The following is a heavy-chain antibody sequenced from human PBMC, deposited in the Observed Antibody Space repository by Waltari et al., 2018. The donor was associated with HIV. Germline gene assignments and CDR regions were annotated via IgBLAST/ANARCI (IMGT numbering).Heavy chain of an antibody. CDR3: AKDPQNYVWGSYRLH. Sequence: EVQLLDSGGGLVQPGGSLRLSCAASGFTFSSYVMSWVRQAPGKGLDWVSAISGSGVSTYYADSVKGRFTISRDNSKNTLYLQMNSLRAEDTAVYYCAKDPQNYVWGSYRLHWGQGTLVTVSS. CDR1: GFTFSSYV. D-gene: IGHD3-16*02. CDR2: ISGSGVST. J-gene: IGHJ4*02. V-gene: IGHV3-23*01.